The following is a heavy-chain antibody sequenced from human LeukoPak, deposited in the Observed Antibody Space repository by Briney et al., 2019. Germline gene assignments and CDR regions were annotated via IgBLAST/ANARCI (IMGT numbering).Heavy chain of an antibody. CDR3: ARRRNGQYYYYYYMDV. D-gene: IGHD2-8*01. CDR1: GGSFSGYY. V-gene: IGHV4-34*01. J-gene: IGHJ6*03. Sequence: TSETLSLTCAVYGGSFSGYYWSWIRQPPGEGLEWIGEINHSGSTNYNPSLKSRVTISVDTSKNQFSLKLSSVTAADTAVYYCARRRNGQYYYYYYMDVWGKGTTVTVSS. CDR2: INHSGST.